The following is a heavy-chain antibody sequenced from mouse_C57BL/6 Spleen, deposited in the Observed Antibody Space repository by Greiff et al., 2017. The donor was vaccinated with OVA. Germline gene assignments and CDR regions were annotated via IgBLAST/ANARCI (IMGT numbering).Heavy chain of an antibody. CDR2: IYPGSGST. CDR3: ARSTRDNYYGSSAWFAY. V-gene: IGHV1-55*01. D-gene: IGHD1-1*01. CDR1: GYTFTSYW. J-gene: IGHJ3*01. Sequence: QVQLQQPGAELVKPGASVKMSCKASGYTFTSYWITWVKQRPGQGLEWIGDIYPGSGSTNYNEKFKSKATLTVDTSSSTAYMQLSSLTSEDSAVYYCARSTRDNYYGSSAWFAYWGQGTLVTVSA.